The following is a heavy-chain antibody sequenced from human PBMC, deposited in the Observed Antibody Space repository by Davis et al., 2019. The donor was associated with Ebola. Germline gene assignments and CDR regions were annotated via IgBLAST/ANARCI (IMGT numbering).Heavy chain of an antibody. J-gene: IGHJ6*02. CDR2: ISGSGTGT. CDR1: GFTLISYS. V-gene: IGHV3-23*01. D-gene: IGHD4-17*01. Sequence: GESLKISCAASGFTLISYSMTWVRQAPGKGLEWVSGISGSGTGTYYADSVKGRFTFSRDTSMSTLYLQMNSLRAEDTAVYYCAKGSLYGSRSITAGMDVWGQGTTVTVSS. CDR3: AKGSLYGSRSITAGMDV.